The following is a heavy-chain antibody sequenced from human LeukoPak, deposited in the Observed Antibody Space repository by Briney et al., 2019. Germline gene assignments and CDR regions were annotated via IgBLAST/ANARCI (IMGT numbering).Heavy chain of an antibody. Sequence: PGGSLRLSCAASGFMFSKYWMSWVRQAPGKGLEWIGEINHSGSTNYNPSLKSRVTISVDTSKNQFSLKLSSVTAADTAVYYCARRWSFDYWGQGTLVTVSS. J-gene: IGHJ4*02. CDR3: ARRWSFDY. D-gene: IGHD6-13*01. CDR2: INHSGST. V-gene: IGHV4-34*01. CDR1: GFMFSKYW.